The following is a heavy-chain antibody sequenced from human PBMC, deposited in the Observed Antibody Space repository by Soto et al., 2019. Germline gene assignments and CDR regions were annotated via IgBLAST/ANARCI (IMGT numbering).Heavy chain of an antibody. CDR2: ISKRGRSM. J-gene: IGHJ4*02. V-gene: IGHV3-48*02. CDR3: ARPVYTVVTPFDY. CDR1: GFTFSSYA. D-gene: IGHD2-21*02. Sequence: EVQLVESGGGLVQPGGSLRVSCAASGFTFSSYAMNWVRQTPGKGLAWVSHISKRGRSMYYADSVKGRFTISRDNAESSLHLQMTGLTDEDTAVYYCARPVYTVVTPFDYWGQGALVTVSS.